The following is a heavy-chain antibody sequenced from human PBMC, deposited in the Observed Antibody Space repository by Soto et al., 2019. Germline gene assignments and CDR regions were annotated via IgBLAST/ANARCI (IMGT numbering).Heavy chain of an antibody. V-gene: IGHV4-61*01. J-gene: IGHJ6*02. CDR2: IYYSGST. D-gene: IGHD3-9*01. Sequence: PSETLSLTCTVSGGSVSSGSYYWSWIRQPPGMGLEWIGYIYYSGSTNYNPSLKSRVTISVDTSKNQFSLKLSSVTAADTAVYYCARLPGVYDILTGPYRDVWGQGTTVTVS. CDR1: GGSVSSGSYY. CDR3: ARLPGVYDILTGPYRDV.